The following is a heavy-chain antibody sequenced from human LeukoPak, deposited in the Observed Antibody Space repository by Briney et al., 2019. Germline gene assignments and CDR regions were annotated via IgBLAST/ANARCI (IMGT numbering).Heavy chain of an antibody. CDR1: GFTFSSYA. J-gene: IGHJ3*02. CDR2: ISSSSSYI. V-gene: IGHV3-21*01. CDR3: ARDSLDAFDI. Sequence: PGGSLRLSCAASGFTFSSYAMSWVRQAPGKGLEWVSSISSSSSYIYYADSVKGRFTISRDNAKNSLYLQMNSLRAEDTAVYYCARDSLDAFDIWGQGTMVTVSS.